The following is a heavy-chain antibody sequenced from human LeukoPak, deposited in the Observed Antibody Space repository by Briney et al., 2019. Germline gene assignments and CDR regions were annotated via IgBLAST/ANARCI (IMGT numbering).Heavy chain of an antibody. J-gene: IGHJ5*02. CDR1: GYSFTSYW. CDR3: ARRTIFGGNWFDP. V-gene: IGHV5-51*01. D-gene: IGHD3-3*01. Sequence: GESLQISCKGSGYSFTSYWIAWVRQMPGKGLEWMGIIQPGDSATRYSPSFEGQVTISADKSISTAYLQWNNLKASDTAIYYCARRTIFGGNWFDPWGQGTLVTVSS. CDR2: IQPGDSAT.